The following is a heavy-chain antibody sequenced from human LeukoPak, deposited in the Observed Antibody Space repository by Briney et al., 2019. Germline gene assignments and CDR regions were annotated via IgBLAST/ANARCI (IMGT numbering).Heavy chain of an antibody. J-gene: IGHJ6*02. D-gene: IGHD7-27*01. CDR3: ATYSNWVAGDV. V-gene: IGHV3-7*01. Sequence: PGGSLRLSCVASGFTFSDSWLSWVRQAPGKGLEWVADITKDGSEKDYVDSVKGRSTISRDNAHNSLYLQMDSLRAEDTAEYYCATYSNWVAGDVWGQGTTASVSS. CDR2: ITKDGSEK. CDR1: GFTFSDSW.